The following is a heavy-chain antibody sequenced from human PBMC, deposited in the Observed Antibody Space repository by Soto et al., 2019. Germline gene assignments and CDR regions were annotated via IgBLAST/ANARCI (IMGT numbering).Heavy chain of an antibody. V-gene: IGHV3-23*01. Sequence: EVHLLASGGGLVQPGGSLRLSCAASGFSFYSYAMVWVRQAPGKGLEWVSVISARGGSSYFADSVKGRFTISRDNSKNVLSLEMNSLRAEDTAIYFCAKGSIEYSASVDNWGQGTLVLVSS. J-gene: IGHJ4*02. CDR1: GFSFYSYA. CDR3: AKGSIEYSASVDN. D-gene: IGHD5-12*01. CDR2: ISARGGSS.